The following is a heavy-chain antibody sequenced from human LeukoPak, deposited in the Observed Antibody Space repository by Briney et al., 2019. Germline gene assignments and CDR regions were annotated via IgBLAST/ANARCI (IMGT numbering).Heavy chain of an antibody. CDR2: ISPDTGGT. Sequence: GASVKVPCKAFGYSFTDYFMHWVRQAPGQGLEWMGWISPDTGGTNYAQKFQGRVTMTRDTSISTASMELSGLRSDDTAVYYCATRGLTGDFWGQGTLVTVSS. V-gene: IGHV1-2*02. CDR1: GYSFTDYF. J-gene: IGHJ4*02. CDR3: ATRGLTGDF. D-gene: IGHD1-20*01.